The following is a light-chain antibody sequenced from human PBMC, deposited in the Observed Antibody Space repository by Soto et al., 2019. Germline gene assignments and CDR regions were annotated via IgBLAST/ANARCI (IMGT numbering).Light chain of an antibody. CDR3: QQYNNWPLT. CDR1: QSVSSN. V-gene: IGKV3-15*01. Sequence: EIVMTQSLATLSVTPGEISTLSCRASQSVSSNLAWYQQKPGHAPRLIIYDASTMSTGFPARFSGSGSGTEFTLTISSLQYEDFAVYYCQQYNNWPLTFGGGTKVDI. CDR2: DAS. J-gene: IGKJ4*01.